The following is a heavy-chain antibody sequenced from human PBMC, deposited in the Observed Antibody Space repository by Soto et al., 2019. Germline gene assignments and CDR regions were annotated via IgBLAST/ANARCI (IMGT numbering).Heavy chain of an antibody. CDR2: IYYSGST. Sequence: SETLSLTCTVTGGSISSYYWSWIRQPPGKGLEWIGYIYYSGSTNYNPSLKSRVTISVDTSKNQFSLKLSSVTAADTAVYYCARGFIRDGYENDYWAQGNLLTVSS. V-gene: IGHV4-59*01. CDR3: ARGFIRDGYENDY. CDR1: GGSISSYY. J-gene: IGHJ4*02. D-gene: IGHD5-12*01.